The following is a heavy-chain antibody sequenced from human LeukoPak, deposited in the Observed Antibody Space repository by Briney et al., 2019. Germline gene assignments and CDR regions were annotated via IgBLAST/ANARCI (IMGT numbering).Heavy chain of an antibody. V-gene: IGHV4-59*01. J-gene: IGHJ3*02. Sequence: PSETLSLTCTVSGGSISSYYWSWIRQPPGKGLEWIGYIYYSGSTNYNPSLKSRVTISVDTSKNQFSLKLSSVTAADTAMYYCARRNWNDEDAFDIWGQGTMVTVSS. CDR1: GGSISSYY. D-gene: IGHD1-20*01. CDR2: IYYSGST. CDR3: ARRNWNDEDAFDI.